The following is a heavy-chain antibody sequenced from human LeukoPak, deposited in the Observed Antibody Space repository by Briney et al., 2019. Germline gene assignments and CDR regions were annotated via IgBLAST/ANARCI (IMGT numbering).Heavy chain of an antibody. CDR3: ARSSRYNSAWFLY. Sequence: PSETLSLTCTVSGGSISTYYWSWIRQPPGKGLEWIGYINFSGNTNYNPSLKSRVTISLDTSKMQFSLKLTSMTAPDTAVYYCARSSRYNSAWFLYWGRGTLVTVSS. J-gene: IGHJ4*02. V-gene: IGHV4-59*01. CDR2: INFSGNT. D-gene: IGHD6-19*01. CDR1: GGSISTYY.